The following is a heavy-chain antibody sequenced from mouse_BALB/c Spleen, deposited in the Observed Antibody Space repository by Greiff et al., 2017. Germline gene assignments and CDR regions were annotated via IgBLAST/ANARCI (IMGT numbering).Heavy chain of an antibody. J-gene: IGHJ2*01. Sequence: EVQLVESGGGLVQPGGSLKLSCAASGFTFSSYTMSWVRQTPEKRLEWVAYISNGGGSTYYPDTVKGRFTISRDNAKNTLYLQMSSLKSEDTAMYYCARQGYGNYGYFDYWGQGTTLTVSS. D-gene: IGHD2-10*02. CDR3: ARQGYGNYGYFDY. V-gene: IGHV5-12-2*01. CDR2: ISNGGGST. CDR1: GFTFSSYT.